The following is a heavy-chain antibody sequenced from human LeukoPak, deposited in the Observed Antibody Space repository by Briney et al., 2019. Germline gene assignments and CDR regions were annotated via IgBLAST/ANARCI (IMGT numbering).Heavy chain of an antibody. J-gene: IGHJ6*03. CDR2: INSDGSST. D-gene: IGHD4-17*01. CDR1: GFTFSNYW. Sequence: PGGSLRLSCAASGFTFSNYWMHRVRQAPGKGLVWVSRINSDGSSTTYADSVKGRFTISRDNAKNTLYLQMNSLRAEDTAVYYCARSTTHPYYYYMDVWGKGTTVTISS. CDR3: ARSTTHPYYYYMDV. V-gene: IGHV3-74*01.